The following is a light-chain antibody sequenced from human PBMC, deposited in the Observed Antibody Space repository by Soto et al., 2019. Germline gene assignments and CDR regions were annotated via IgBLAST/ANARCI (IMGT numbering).Light chain of an antibody. Sequence: QSALTQPASVSGSPGPSITISCTGTSSDVGGYNYVSWYQQHPGKAPKLMIYDVSNRPSGVSNRFSGSKSGNTASLTISGLQAEDEADYYCSSYTSSSTLGVFGGGTQRTVL. CDR3: SSYTSSSTLGV. V-gene: IGLV2-14*01. CDR1: SSDVGGYNY. CDR2: DVS. J-gene: IGLJ2*01.